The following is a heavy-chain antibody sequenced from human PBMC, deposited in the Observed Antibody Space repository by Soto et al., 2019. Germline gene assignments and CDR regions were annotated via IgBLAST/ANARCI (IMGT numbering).Heavy chain of an antibody. CDR3: ARGSRSSRYYYYYYMDV. V-gene: IGHV4-34*01. CDR2: INHSGST. Sequence: SVTLSVTCAVDGASISCYYLSWLRQPPGKGLEWIGEINHSGSTNYNPSLKSRVTIPVDTSKNQFSLKLSSVTAADTAVYYCARGSRSSRYYYYYYMDVWGKGTTVTVSS. J-gene: IGHJ6*03. CDR1: GASISCYY.